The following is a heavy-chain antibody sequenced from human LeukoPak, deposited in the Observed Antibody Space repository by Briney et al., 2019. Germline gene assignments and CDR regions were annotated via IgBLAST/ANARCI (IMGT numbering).Heavy chain of an antibody. J-gene: IGHJ4*02. V-gene: IGHV3-30*01. Sequence: GGSLRLSCAASGFTFSSYAMHWVRQAPGKGLEWVAVISYDGSNKYYADSVKGRFTTSRDNSKNTLYLQMNSLRAEDTAVYYRAREGPGGYFDYWGQGTLVTVSS. CDR1: GFTFSSYA. CDR2: ISYDGSNK. CDR3: AREGPGGYFDY. D-gene: IGHD3-10*01.